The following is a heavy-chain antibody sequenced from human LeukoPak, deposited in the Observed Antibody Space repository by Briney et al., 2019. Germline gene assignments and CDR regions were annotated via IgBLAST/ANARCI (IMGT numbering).Heavy chain of an antibody. V-gene: IGHV5-51*01. CDR3: ARPHYDFWSGYT. Sequence: GASLQISCKGSGSIFTSYWIGWVRQLPGKGLEWMGIIYPGDSDTKYSPSFQGRVTISADKSISTAYLQWSSLKASDTAMYYCARPHYDFWSGYTWGQGTLVTVSS. J-gene: IGHJ5*02. D-gene: IGHD3-3*01. CDR1: GSIFTSYW. CDR2: IYPGDSDT.